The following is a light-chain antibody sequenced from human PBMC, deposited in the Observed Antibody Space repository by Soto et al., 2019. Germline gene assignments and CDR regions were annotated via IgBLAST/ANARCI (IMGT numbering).Light chain of an antibody. J-gene: IGKJ4*01. Sequence: EIVMTQSPATLSVSPGESTTLSCRASQSVSSNLAWYQQKPGQAPGLLIYGAFTSATGIPARFSGSGSGTEFTLTISSLQSEDFAVYYCQHYNNWPLTFGGGTKVEIK. CDR1: QSVSSN. CDR3: QHYNNWPLT. V-gene: IGKV3-15*01. CDR2: GAF.